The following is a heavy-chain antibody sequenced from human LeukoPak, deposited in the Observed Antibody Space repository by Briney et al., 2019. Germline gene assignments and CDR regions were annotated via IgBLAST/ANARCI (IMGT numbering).Heavy chain of an antibody. CDR3: ARDMSSYGAWNAFDI. D-gene: IGHD5-18*01. V-gene: IGHV4-39*07. CDR1: GGSISSSSYY. J-gene: IGHJ3*02. Sequence: SETLSLTCTVSGGSISSSSYYWGWIRQPPGKGLEWIGSIYYSGSTYYNPSLKSRVTISVDTSKNQFSLKLSSVTAADTAVYYCARDMSSYGAWNAFDIWGQGTMVTVSS. CDR2: IYYSGST.